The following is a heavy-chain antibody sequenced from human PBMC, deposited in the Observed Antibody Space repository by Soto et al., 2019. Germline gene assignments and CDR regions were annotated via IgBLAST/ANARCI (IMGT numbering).Heavy chain of an antibody. Sequence: GGSLRLSCAASGFTFSSYAMHWVRQAPGKGLEWVAVISYDGSNKYYADSVKGRFTISRDNSKNTLYLQMNSLRAEDTAVYYCARDRDSSGLFDYWGQGTLATVSS. V-gene: IGHV3-30-3*01. CDR2: ISYDGSNK. CDR3: ARDRDSSGLFDY. J-gene: IGHJ4*02. D-gene: IGHD3-22*01. CDR1: GFTFSSYA.